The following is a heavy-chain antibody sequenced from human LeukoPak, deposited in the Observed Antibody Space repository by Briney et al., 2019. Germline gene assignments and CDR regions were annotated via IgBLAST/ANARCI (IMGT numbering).Heavy chain of an antibody. CDR2: INPSGGST. CDR1: GYTSTSYY. V-gene: IGHV1-46*01. Sequence: ASVKVSCKASGYTSTSYYMHWVRQAPGQGLEWMGIINPSGGSTSYAQKFQGRVTMTRDTSTSTVYMELSSLRSEDTAVYYCARDPTDYYDSSGYYYFPVQGPDAFDIWGQGTMVTVSS. J-gene: IGHJ3*02. D-gene: IGHD3-22*01. CDR3: ARDPTDYYDSSGYYYFPVQGPDAFDI.